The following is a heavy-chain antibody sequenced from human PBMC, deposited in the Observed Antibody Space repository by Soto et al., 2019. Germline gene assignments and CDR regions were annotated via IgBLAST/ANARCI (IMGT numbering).Heavy chain of an antibody. Sequence: GGSLRLSCAASGFTFSSYAMHWVRQAPGKGLEWVAVISYDGSNKYYADSVKGRFTISRDNSKNTLYLQMTSLRAEDTAVYFCVAGTTYYYPSGNYFDDNWGQGTLVTVSS. J-gene: IGHJ4*02. D-gene: IGHD3-10*01. CDR3: VAGTTYYYPSGNYFDDN. CDR2: ISYDGSNK. V-gene: IGHV3-30-3*01. CDR1: GFTFSSYA.